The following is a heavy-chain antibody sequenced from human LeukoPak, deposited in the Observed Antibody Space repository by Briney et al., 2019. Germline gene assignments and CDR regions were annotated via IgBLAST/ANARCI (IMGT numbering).Heavy chain of an antibody. CDR1: GYTFTSYA. Sequence: ASVKVSCKPSGYTFTSYAMHWVRQAAGQGLEWMGWMNPNSGNTGYAQKFQGRVTITRNTSISTAYMELSSLTSDDTAVYYCAREMACGSLAYYMDGWGKGTTVTV. CDR3: AREMACGSLAYYMDG. CDR2: MNPNSGNT. V-gene: IGHV1-8*03. D-gene: IGHD5-24*01. J-gene: IGHJ6*03.